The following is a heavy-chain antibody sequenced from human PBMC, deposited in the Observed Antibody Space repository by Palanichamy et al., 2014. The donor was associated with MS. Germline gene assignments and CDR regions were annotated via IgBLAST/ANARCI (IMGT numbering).Heavy chain of an antibody. D-gene: IGHD3-22*01. Sequence: EVQLVESGGGLVQPGGSLRLSCSASGFTFRSYAMHWVRQAPGKGLESVSAISSNGGSTYYADSVKGRFTISRDNSKNTLYLQMSSLRAEDTAVYYCVRGDGSGYFSGWFDPWGQGTLVTVSS. CDR3: VRGDGSGYFSGWFDP. CDR2: ISSNGGST. J-gene: IGHJ5*02. CDR1: GFTFRSYA. V-gene: IGHV3-64D*06.